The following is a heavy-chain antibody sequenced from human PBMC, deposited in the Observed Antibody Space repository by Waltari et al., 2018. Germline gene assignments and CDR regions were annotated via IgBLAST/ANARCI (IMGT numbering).Heavy chain of an antibody. D-gene: IGHD5-12*01. CDR1: GFTFSSYS. CDR2: IRSDSSTI. J-gene: IGHJ4*02. V-gene: IGHV3-48*01. Sequence: EVQLVESGGGLVQPGGSLRLSCSASGFTFSSYSMNWVRQAPGKGLGWVSYIRSDSSTIYYAGSGKGRFTISRDNAKNSLYLQMNSLRAEDTAMYYCAKRDGYNSHDYWGQGTLVTVSS. CDR3: AKRDGYNSHDY.